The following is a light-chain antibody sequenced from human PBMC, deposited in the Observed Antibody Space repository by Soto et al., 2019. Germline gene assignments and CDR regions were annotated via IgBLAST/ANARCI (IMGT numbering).Light chain of an antibody. Sequence: SYELTQPLSVSVALGQTARITCGGNNIGSKNVHWYQQKPGQAPVLVIYRDSNRPSGIPERFSGSNSGNTATLTISRAQAGDEGDCYCQVWDRSTGVFGPGTKVAV. CDR2: RDS. CDR3: QVWDRSTGV. J-gene: IGLJ1*01. V-gene: IGLV3-9*01. CDR1: NIGSKN.